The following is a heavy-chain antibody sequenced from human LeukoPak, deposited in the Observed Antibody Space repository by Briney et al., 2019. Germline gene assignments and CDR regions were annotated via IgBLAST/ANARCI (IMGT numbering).Heavy chain of an antibody. D-gene: IGHD6-19*01. CDR1: GFTFSSYS. CDR3: ARFLAGTISY. V-gene: IGHV3-21*01. Sequence: GGSLRLSCAASGFTFSSYSMYWVRQAPGKGLEWVSSITSSSTYIYYAGSVKGRFTISRDNAKSSLYLQMNSLRAEDTAVYYCARFLAGTISYWGQGTLVTVSS. J-gene: IGHJ4*02. CDR2: ITSSSTYI.